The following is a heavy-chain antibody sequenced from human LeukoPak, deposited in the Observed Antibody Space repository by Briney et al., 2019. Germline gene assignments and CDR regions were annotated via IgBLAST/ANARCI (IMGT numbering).Heavy chain of an antibody. CDR1: GYTFTSYD. CDR3: ARFGASGSYYEFGY. J-gene: IGHJ4*02. D-gene: IGHD3-10*01. Sequence: ASVKVSCKASGYTFTSYDINWVRQATGQGLAWMGWMNPNSGNTGYAQKFQGRVTMTRNTSISTAYMELSSLRSEDTAVYYCARFGASGSYYEFGYWGQGTLVTVSS. CDR2: MNPNSGNT. V-gene: IGHV1-8*01.